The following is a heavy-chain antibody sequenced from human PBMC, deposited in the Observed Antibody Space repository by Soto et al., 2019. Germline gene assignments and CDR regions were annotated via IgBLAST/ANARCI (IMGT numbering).Heavy chain of an antibody. D-gene: IGHD4-17*01. CDR1: GGSVDSGAYY. CDR2: IYNSGTT. CDR3: ARARDFGDYFFDQ. V-gene: IGHV4-31*03. J-gene: IGHJ4*02. Sequence: SETLSLTCTASGGSVDSGAYYWNWIRQHPGKGLEWIGYIYNSGTTYYSPSLKSRVTMSTDTSKNQFSLHLSSVTAADTAVYYCARARDFGDYFFDQWGQGTLVTVSS.